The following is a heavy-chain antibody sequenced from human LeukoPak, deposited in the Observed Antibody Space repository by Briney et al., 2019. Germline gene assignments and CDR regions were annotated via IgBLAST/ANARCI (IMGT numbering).Heavy chain of an antibody. CDR3: AREWRGIALFDY. Sequence: PSETLSLTCTVSGVSISSSNSYWGWIRQPPGKGLEWIGSIYYSGNTYYNASLKSQVSISIDTSKNQFSLRLTSVTAADTAVYYCAREWRGIALFDYWGQGTLVTVSS. J-gene: IGHJ4*02. V-gene: IGHV4-39*02. D-gene: IGHD6-13*01. CDR2: IYYSGNT. CDR1: GVSISSSNSY.